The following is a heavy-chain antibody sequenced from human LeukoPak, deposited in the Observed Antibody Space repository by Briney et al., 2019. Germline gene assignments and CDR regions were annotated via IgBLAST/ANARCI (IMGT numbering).Heavy chain of an antibody. D-gene: IGHD2-2*01. CDR2: IRYDGSNK. Sequence: TGGSLRLSCAASGFTFSSYGMHWVRQAPGKGLEWVAFIRYDGSNKYYADSVKGRFTISRDNAKNSLYLQMNSLRGEDTALYYCARGCSSSSCSGSHALFLHWGQGTLVTVSS. CDR1: GFTFSSYG. J-gene: IGHJ1*01. CDR3: ARGCSSSSCSGSHALFLH. V-gene: IGHV3-30*02.